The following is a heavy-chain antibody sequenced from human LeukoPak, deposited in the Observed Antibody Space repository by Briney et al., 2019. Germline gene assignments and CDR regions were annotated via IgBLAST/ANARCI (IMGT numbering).Heavy chain of an antibody. CDR1: GFTFSSYS. D-gene: IGHD3-3*01. CDR3: ARGRYDFWSGLAPRWYYYMDV. V-gene: IGHV3-48*01. Sequence: GGSLRLSCAASGFTFSSYSMNWVRQAPGKGLEWVSYISSGSNTIYYADSVKGRFTISRDNAKNSLYLQMNSLRAEDAAVYYCARGRYDFWSGLAPRWYYYMDVWGKGTTVTVSS. J-gene: IGHJ6*03. CDR2: ISSGSNTI.